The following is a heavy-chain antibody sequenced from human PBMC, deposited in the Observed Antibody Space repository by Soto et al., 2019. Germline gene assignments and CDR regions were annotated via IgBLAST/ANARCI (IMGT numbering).Heavy chain of an antibody. CDR3: GRHDYGDGFPY. J-gene: IGHJ4*02. D-gene: IGHD4-17*01. V-gene: IGHV4-59*08. CDR2: IYYSGTT. Sequence: SETLALTCTVSGGSISSYYWSWIRQPPGKGLEWIGYIYYSGTTNYNPSLKSRVTISVDTSKNQFSLTVRSVTAADTAAYYCGRHDYGDGFPYWGQGRQVTVSA. CDR1: GGSISSYY.